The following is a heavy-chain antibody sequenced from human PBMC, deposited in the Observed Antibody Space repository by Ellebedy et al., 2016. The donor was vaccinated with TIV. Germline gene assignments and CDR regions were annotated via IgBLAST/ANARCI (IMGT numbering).Heavy chain of an antibody. V-gene: IGHV1-3*01. CDR3: ATDSSKSPLVMVTSGHAFDI. CDR2: INAGNGYT. D-gene: IGHD2-21*02. Sequence: ASVKVSCKASEFTFTNYAFHWVRQAPGQRLEWMGWINAGNGYTKYSLKFQGRVTITRDTSASTAYMELSNLTSEDTAVYYCATDSSKSPLVMVTSGHAFDIWGQGTMVLVS. J-gene: IGHJ3*02. CDR1: EFTFTNYA.